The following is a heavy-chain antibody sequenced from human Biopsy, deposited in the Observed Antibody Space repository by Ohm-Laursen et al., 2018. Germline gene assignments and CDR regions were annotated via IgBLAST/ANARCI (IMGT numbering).Heavy chain of an antibody. CDR1: GGSFSGYY. Sequence: GTLSLTWIVYGGSFSGYYWSWIRQPPGKGLEWIGEINHRGSTNYNPSLKSRATISVDTSKNQFSLKLRSVTAADTAVYYCARAVDYYDPYYYYGLDVWGQGTTVTVSS. D-gene: IGHD3-16*01. V-gene: IGHV4-34*01. CDR2: INHRGST. J-gene: IGHJ6*02. CDR3: ARAVDYYDPYYYYGLDV.